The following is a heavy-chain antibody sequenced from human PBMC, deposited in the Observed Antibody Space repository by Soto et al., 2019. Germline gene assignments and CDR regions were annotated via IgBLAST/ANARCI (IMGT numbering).Heavy chain of an antibody. CDR3: ARVGSKSFYYATDV. V-gene: IGHV4-4*09. D-gene: IGHD4-4*01. Sequence: QLQESGPGLVKPSETLSLTCTVSGASISSFCWTWIRQPPGQGLEWIGYICTGGTTKYNPSLKSRVTMSVDTSETQFSLKLTSVTAADTAVYYCARVGSKSFYYATDVWGQGTTVTVSS. J-gene: IGHJ6*02. CDR1: GASISSFC. CDR2: ICTGGTT.